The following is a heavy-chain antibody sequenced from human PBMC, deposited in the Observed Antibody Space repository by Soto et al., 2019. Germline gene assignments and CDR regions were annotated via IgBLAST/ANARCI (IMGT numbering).Heavy chain of an antibody. Sequence: EVQLVQSGGGLVQPGGSLRLSCVASGFSFINFEMNWVRQAPGKGLEGISYISSSSSSIYYADFVEGRFTVSRDNAKSSLYLQMNSLRVEDTGTYYCARASYCTAGSCYSDSWGQGNLVTVSS. V-gene: IGHV3-48*03. CDR1: GFSFINFE. CDR2: ISSSSSSI. CDR3: ARASYCTAGSCYSDS. J-gene: IGHJ4*02. D-gene: IGHD2-8*02.